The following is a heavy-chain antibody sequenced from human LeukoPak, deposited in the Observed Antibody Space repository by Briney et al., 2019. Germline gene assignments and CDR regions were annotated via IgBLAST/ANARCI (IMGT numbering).Heavy chain of an antibody. CDR3: ARGQWQTQLPDY. V-gene: IGHV4-38-2*02. Sequence: SETLSLTCTVSGYSISSGYYWGWIRQPPGKGLEWIGSIYHSGSTYYNPSLKSRVTISVDTSKNQFSLKLSSVTAADAAVYYCARGQWQTQLPDYWGQGTLVTVSS. CDR1: GYSISSGYY. J-gene: IGHJ4*02. D-gene: IGHD6-19*01. CDR2: IYHSGST.